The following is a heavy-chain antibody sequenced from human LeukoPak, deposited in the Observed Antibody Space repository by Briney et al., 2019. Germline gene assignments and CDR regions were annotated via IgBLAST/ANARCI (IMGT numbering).Heavy chain of an antibody. CDR1: GFTFSSYA. CDR3: ARDDGTPRHWFDP. CDR2: ISYDGSNK. J-gene: IGHJ5*02. Sequence: GRSLRLSCAASGFTFSSYAMHWVRQAPGKGLEWVAVISYDGSNKYYADSVKGRFTISRDNSKNTLYLQMNSLRAEDTAVYYCARDDGTPRHWFDPWGQGTLVTVSS. V-gene: IGHV3-30*04.